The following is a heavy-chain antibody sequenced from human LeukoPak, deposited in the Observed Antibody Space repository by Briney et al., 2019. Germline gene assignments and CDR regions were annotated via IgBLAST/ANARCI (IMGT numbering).Heavy chain of an antibody. CDR1: GFTFSSYA. D-gene: IGHD3-10*01. Sequence: PGGSLRLSCAASGFTFSSYAMSWVRQAPGKGLEWVSAISGSGGSTYYADSVKGRFTISRDNSKNTLYLQMNSLRAEDTAVYYCAKDKHYYGSGSYSPFDYWGQGTLATVSS. J-gene: IGHJ4*02. CDR2: ISGSGGST. CDR3: AKDKHYYGSGSYSPFDY. V-gene: IGHV3-23*01.